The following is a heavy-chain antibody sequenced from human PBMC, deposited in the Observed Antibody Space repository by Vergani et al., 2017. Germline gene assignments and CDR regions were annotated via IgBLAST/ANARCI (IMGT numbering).Heavy chain of an antibody. Sequence: QVQLVQSGAEVKKPGASVKVSCKASGYTFTSYGISWVRQAPGQGLEWMGWISDYNGNTNYAQKLQGRVTMTTDTSTSTAYMELRSLRADDTALYYCARYIGNCSSTSCFYYYYGMDVWGQGTTVTVSS. D-gene: IGHD2-2*01. CDR1: GYTFTSYG. CDR2: ISDYNGNT. CDR3: ARYIGNCSSTSCFYYYYGMDV. J-gene: IGHJ6*02. V-gene: IGHV1-18*01.